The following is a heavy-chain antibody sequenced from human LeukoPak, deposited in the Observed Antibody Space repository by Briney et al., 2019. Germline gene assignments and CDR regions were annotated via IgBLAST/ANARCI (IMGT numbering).Heavy chain of an antibody. V-gene: IGHV3-48*01. Sequence: GGSLRLSCAASGFTFSSYSMNWVRQAPGKGLEWVSYISSSSSTIYYADSVKGRFTISRDNAKNSLYLQMNSLRAEDTAVYYCAGVGYDSSGYYPSPFDYWGQGTLVTVSS. D-gene: IGHD3-22*01. CDR1: GFTFSSYS. CDR3: AGVGYDSSGYYPSPFDY. J-gene: IGHJ4*02. CDR2: ISSSSSTI.